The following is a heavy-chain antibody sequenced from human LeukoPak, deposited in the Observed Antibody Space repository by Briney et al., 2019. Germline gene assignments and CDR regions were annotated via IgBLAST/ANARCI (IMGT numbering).Heavy chain of an antibody. Sequence: GESLKISCKASGYNFANYWIGWVRQMPGKGLEWMGIIYPSDSDTAYSPSFQGQVTISVDKSITTAYLQWSSLKASDTAMYYCARHLSGSYVEPFDYWGQGTLVTVSS. CDR1: GYNFANYW. V-gene: IGHV5-51*01. CDR3: ARHLSGSYVEPFDY. D-gene: IGHD1-26*01. J-gene: IGHJ4*02. CDR2: IYPSDSDT.